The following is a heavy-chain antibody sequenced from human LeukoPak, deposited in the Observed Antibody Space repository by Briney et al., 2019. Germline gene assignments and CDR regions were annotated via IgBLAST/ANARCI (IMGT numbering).Heavy chain of an antibody. V-gene: IGHV5-51*01. Sequence: GESLKISCQGSGYSFTSYWIGWVRQMPGKGLEWMGIIYPGDSDTRYSPSFQGQVTISADKSISTAYLQWSSLKASDTAMYYCARYVWGSYREETHFDYWGQGTLVTVSS. J-gene: IGHJ4*02. CDR1: GYSFTSYW. CDR2: IYPGDSDT. D-gene: IGHD3-16*02. CDR3: ARYVWGSYREETHFDY.